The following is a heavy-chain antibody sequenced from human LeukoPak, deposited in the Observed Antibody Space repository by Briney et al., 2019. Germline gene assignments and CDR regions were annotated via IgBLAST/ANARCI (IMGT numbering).Heavy chain of an antibody. CDR1: GFTFSTYA. Sequence: GGSLRLSCAASGFTFSTYAMSWVRQAPGRGLEWVSAISGSSDTTYYADSVKGRFTISRDNSKNTLYLQMNSLGAEDTAVYYCAKYRARITMVRGAIFDPWGQGTLVTVSS. J-gene: IGHJ5*02. V-gene: IGHV3-23*01. CDR2: ISGSSDTT. D-gene: IGHD3-10*01. CDR3: AKYRARITMVRGAIFDP.